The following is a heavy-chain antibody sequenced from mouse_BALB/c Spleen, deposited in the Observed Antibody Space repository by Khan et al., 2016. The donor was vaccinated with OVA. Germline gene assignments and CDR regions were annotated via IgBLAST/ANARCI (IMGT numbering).Heavy chain of an antibody. J-gene: IGHJ3*01. CDR2: INPYNDGA. CDR3: ARDYGRGFWYAY. D-gene: IGHD1-1*01. CDR1: GYSFTNYI. Sequence: VQLQQSGPELVKPGASVKISCQASGYSFTNYIIHWVKQNPGQGLEWIGYINPYNDGAKYNEKFKGKATLTSDKSSSTAYMELSGLTSEDSAVYYCARDYGRGFWYAYWGQGTLVTVSA. V-gene: IGHV1S136*01.